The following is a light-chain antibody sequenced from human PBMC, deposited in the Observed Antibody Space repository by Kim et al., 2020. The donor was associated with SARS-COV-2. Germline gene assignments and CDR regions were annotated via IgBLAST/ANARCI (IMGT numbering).Light chain of an antibody. Sequence: ASGGDRVTITCRASQGIGNRLAWYQQKPGRAPNLLIYAASTLQGGVPSRFSGSGSGTDFALNISSLQPEDLATYYCQQLLSYPITFGQGTRLEIK. CDR2: AAS. J-gene: IGKJ5*01. V-gene: IGKV1-9*01. CDR3: QQLLSYPIT. CDR1: QGIGNR.